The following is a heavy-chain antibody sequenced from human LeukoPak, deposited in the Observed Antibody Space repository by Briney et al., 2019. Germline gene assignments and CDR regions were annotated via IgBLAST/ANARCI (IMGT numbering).Heavy chain of an antibody. Sequence: AVXXGSIXSXXWWSGGXXPPXXGRXXXXEIYHSGSTNYNPSLKSRVTISVDTSKNQFSLKLSSVTAADTAVYYCARHVGGGYWYFDLWGRGTLVTVSS. CDR3: ARHVGGGYWYFDL. V-gene: IGHV4-4*02. CDR2: IYHSGST. D-gene: IGHD2-15*01. CDR1: XGSIXSXXW. J-gene: IGHJ2*01.